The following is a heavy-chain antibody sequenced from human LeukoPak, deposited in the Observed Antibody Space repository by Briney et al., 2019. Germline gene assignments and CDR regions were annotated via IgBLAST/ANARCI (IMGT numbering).Heavy chain of an antibody. CDR3: AKGPYDFWSGYYDY. CDR1: GFTFSSYS. J-gene: IGHJ4*02. Sequence: WGSLRLSCAASGFTFSSYSMNWVRQAPGKGLERVSYVSSSSSTIYYADSVKGRFTISRDNAKNSLYLQMNSLRAEDTAVYYCAKGPYDFWSGYYDYWGQGTLVTVS. CDR2: VSSSSSTI. D-gene: IGHD3-3*01. V-gene: IGHV3-48*01.